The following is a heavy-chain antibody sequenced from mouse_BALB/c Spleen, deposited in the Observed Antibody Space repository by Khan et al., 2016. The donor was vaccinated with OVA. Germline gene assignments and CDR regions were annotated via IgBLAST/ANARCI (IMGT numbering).Heavy chain of an antibody. V-gene: IGHV3-8*02. D-gene: IGHD2-14*01. CDR3: ARSTYRYAFAY. Sequence: EVQLQESGPSLVKPSQTLFLTCSVTGDSITSGYWSWIRKFPGNKLEYMGYMIYTGYTDYNPSLKSRLAITRHKSKNQDYLQLNYVTTEDTATYYCARSTYRYAFAYWCHGTLVTVSA. J-gene: IGHJ3*01. CDR1: GDSITSGY. CDR2: MIYTGYT.